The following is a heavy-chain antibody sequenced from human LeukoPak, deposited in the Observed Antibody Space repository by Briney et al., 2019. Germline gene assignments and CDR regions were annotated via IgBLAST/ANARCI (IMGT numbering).Heavy chain of an antibody. V-gene: IGHV1-18*01. CDR3: ARGGYYYDSSGYYYGPFGYYYYYMDV. Sequence: ASVKVSCKASGYTFTSYGISWVRQAPGQGLEWMGWISAYNGNTNYAQKLQGRVTMTTDTSTGTAYMELRSLRSDDTAVYYCARGGYYYDSSGYYYGPFGYYYYYMDVWGKGTTVTVSS. CDR2: ISAYNGNT. D-gene: IGHD3-22*01. CDR1: GYTFTSYG. J-gene: IGHJ6*03.